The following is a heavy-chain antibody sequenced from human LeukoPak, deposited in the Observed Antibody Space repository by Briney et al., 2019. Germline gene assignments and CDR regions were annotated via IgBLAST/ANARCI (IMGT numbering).Heavy chain of an antibody. CDR3: ARDFVESYYYDSSGYYPGDY. CDR2: INPSGGST. D-gene: IGHD3-22*01. Sequence: ASVKVSCKASGYTFTSYYMHWVRQAPGQGLEWMGIINPSGGSTSYAQKFQGRVTMTRDTSTSTVYMELSSLRSEDTAVYYCARDFVESYYYDSSGYYPGDYWGQGTLVTVSS. CDR1: GYTFTSYY. V-gene: IGHV1-46*01. J-gene: IGHJ4*02.